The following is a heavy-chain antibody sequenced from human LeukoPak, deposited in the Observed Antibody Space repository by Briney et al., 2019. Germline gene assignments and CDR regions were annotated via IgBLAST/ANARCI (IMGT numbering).Heavy chain of an antibody. CDR1: GGSISSSSYY. D-gene: IGHD6-13*01. CDR2: IYYSGST. Sequence: PSETLSLTCTVSGGSISSSSYYWGWIRQPPGKGLEWIGSIYYSGSTYYNPSLKSRVTISVDTSKNQFSLKLSSVTAADTAVYYCARLGSSWDYYYYYMDVWGKGTTVTISS. V-gene: IGHV4-39*01. CDR3: ARLGSSWDYYYYYMDV. J-gene: IGHJ6*03.